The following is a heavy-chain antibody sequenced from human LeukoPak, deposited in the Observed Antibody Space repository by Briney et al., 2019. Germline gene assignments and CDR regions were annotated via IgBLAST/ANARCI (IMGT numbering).Heavy chain of an antibody. D-gene: IGHD5-18*01. CDR3: ARDPDKAMGNIDY. CDR2: ISYDGSNK. J-gene: IGHJ4*02. CDR1: GFTFSSYA. V-gene: IGHV3-30-3*01. Sequence: GGSLRLSCAASGFTFSSYAMHWVRQAPGNGLEWVAVISYDGSNKHYADSVKGRFTISRDNSKNTLYLQMNSLRAEDTAVYYCARDPDKAMGNIDYWGQGTLVTVSS.